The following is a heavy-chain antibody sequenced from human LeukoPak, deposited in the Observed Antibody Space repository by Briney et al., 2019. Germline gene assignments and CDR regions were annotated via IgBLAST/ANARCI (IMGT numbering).Heavy chain of an antibody. CDR1: GFTFSSYG. V-gene: IGHV3-48*02. Sequence: GGSLRLSCAASGFTFSSYGMNWRRQAPGKRLEWVSYISSSSDSIYYADSVKGRFTISRDNAENSLYLQMNSLRDEDTAVYYCARAMRSGYDYWGQVTLVTVSS. J-gene: IGHJ4*02. CDR3: ARAMRSGYDY. D-gene: IGHD5-12*01. CDR2: ISSSSDSI.